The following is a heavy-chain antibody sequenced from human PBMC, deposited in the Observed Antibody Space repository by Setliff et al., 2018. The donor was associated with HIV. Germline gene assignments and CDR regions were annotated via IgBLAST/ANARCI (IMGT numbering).Heavy chain of an antibody. J-gene: IGHJ6*03. CDR3: VGSTIAAAVYYYYYYMDV. CDR1: GGSISSSSYY. D-gene: IGHD6-13*01. CDR2: IYYSGST. V-gene: IGHV4-39*01. Sequence: PSETLSLTCTVSGGSISSSSYYWGWIRQPQGKGLEWIGSIYYSGSTYANPSLKSRVTISVDTSKNQFSLNLSSVTAADTAVYYCVGSTIAAAVYYYYYYMDVWGKGTTVTVSS.